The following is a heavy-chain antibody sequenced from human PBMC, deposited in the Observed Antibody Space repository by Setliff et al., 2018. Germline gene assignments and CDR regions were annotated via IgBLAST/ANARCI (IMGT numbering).Heavy chain of an antibody. D-gene: IGHD3-3*01. V-gene: IGHV4-39*07. CDR3: RFWSGYYKNDY. CDR1: GGSITSHSYY. Sequence: LSLTCTVSGGSITSHSYYWAWIRQPPGKGLEWTGSIYYDGRTFSHPSLRSRVTVSVDTSKNQFSLILRSVTAADTAVYYCRFWSGYYKNDYWGQGTLVTVSS. CDR2: IYYDGRT. J-gene: IGHJ4*02.